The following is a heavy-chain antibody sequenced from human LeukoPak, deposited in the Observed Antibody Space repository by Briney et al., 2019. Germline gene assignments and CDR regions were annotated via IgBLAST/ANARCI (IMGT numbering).Heavy chain of an antibody. Sequence: SVKVSCKASGGTFSSYAISWVRHAPGQGLEWMGGIIPIFGTANYAQKFQGRVTITTDESTSTAYMELSSLRSEDTAVYYCGVGGSNFFDYAVDIWPRGTVVSVSS. CDR3: GVGGSNFFDYAVDI. D-gene: IGHD2-15*01. J-gene: IGHJ3*02. CDR2: IIPIFGTA. V-gene: IGHV1-69*05. CDR1: GGTFSSYA.